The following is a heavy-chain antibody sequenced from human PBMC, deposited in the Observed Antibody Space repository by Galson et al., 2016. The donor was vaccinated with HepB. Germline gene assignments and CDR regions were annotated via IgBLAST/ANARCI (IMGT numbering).Heavy chain of an antibody. V-gene: IGHV3-21*04. CDR2: ISSGSNYI. CDR3: AKDDYDISTGYRWRYFDC. CDR1: GFTVRTLY. D-gene: IGHD3-9*01. Sequence: SLRLSCAASGFTVRTLYMSWVRQAPGKGLEWVSSISSGSNYIHYADSVKGRFTISRDNAKNSLYLQMNSLRAADTAVYYCAKDDYDISTGYRWRYFDCWGQGTLVTVSS. J-gene: IGHJ4*02.